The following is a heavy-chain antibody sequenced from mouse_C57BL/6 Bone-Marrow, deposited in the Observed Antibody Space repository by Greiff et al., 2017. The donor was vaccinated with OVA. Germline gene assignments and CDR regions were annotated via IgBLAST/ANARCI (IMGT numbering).Heavy chain of an antibody. Sequence: EVQLVESGGGLVQPGGSLSLSCAASGFTFTDYYMSWVRQPPGKALECLGFIRNKANGYTTEYSASVKGRFTISRDNSQSILYLQMNALRAEDSATYYCARSVAWFAYWGQGTLVTVSA. V-gene: IGHV7-3*01. CDR2: IRNKANGYTT. CDR1: GFTFTDYY. J-gene: IGHJ3*01. CDR3: ARSVAWFAY.